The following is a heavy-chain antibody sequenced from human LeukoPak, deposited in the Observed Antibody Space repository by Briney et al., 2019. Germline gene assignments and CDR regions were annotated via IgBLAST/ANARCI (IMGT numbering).Heavy chain of an antibody. D-gene: IGHD5-18*01. V-gene: IGHV3-74*01. J-gene: IGHJ4*02. CDR3: ARDGYSFGHDFDY. CDR2: IKGDGSST. CDR1: GFTFSSYW. Sequence: GGSLRLSCAASGFTFSSYWMHWVRHTPGKGLVWVSRIKGDGSSTSYADSVKGRFTISRDNAKNTLYLQMNSLRAEDTAVYYCARDGYSFGHDFDYWGQGTLVTVPS.